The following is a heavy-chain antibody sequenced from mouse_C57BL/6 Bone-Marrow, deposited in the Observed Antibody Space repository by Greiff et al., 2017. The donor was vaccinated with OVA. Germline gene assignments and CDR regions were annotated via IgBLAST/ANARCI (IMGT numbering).Heavy chain of an antibody. CDR3: ARSIYYYGSSYGGFAY. CDR2: IYPGDGDT. J-gene: IGHJ3*01. CDR1: GYAFSSSW. Sequence: VKLMESGPELVKPGASVKISCKASGYAFSSSWMNWVKQRPGKGLEWIGRIYPGDGDTNYNGKFKGKATLTADKSSSTAYMQLSSLTSEDSAVYVCARSIYYYGSSYGGFAYWGQGTLVTVSA. V-gene: IGHV1-82*01. D-gene: IGHD1-1*01.